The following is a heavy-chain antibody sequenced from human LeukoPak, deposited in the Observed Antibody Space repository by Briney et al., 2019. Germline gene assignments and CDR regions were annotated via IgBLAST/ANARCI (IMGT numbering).Heavy chain of an antibody. CDR1: GGTFSSYA. CDR3: ASYYYDSSGYQDWFDP. Sequence: SVKVSCKASGGTFSSYAISWVRQAPGQGLEWMGGIIPIFVTANYAQKFQGRVTITTDESTSTAYMELSSLRYEDTAVYYCASYYYDSSGYQDWFDPWGQGTLVTVSP. J-gene: IGHJ5*02. D-gene: IGHD3-22*01. V-gene: IGHV1-69*05. CDR2: IIPIFVTA.